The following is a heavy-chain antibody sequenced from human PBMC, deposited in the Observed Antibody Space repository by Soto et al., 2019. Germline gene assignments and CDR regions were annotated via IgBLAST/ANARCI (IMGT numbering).Heavy chain of an antibody. CDR3: ARCEAWWLALDY. J-gene: IGHJ4*02. CDR2: ISSSSSYI. D-gene: IGHD6-19*01. CDR1: GFTFSSYS. V-gene: IGHV3-21*01. Sequence: EVQLVESGGGLVKPGGSLRLSCAASGFTFSSYSMNWVRQAPGKGLEWVSSISSSSSYIYYADSVKGRFTISRDNAKNSLYLQMNSLRAEDTAVYYCARCEAWWLALDYWGQGTLVTVSS.